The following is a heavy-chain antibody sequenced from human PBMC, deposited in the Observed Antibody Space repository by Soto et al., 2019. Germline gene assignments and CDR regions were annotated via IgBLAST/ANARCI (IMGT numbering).Heavy chain of an antibody. CDR2: ISARGSST. J-gene: IGHJ5*02. Sequence: EVQLLESGGGLVEPGGSLRLSCAASGFIFSNYAMNWVRQAPGKGLEWVSTISARGSSTYYADSVKGRCTISRDKSKNTLYLQMNSLRAQETAVYYCATDGLVGGTGDWFDPWGQGILVTVSS. D-gene: IGHD3-10*01. CDR3: ATDGLVGGTGDWFDP. V-gene: IGHV3-23*01. CDR1: GFIFSNYA.